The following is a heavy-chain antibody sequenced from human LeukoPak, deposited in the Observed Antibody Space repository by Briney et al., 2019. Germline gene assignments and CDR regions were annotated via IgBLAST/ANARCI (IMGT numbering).Heavy chain of an antibody. V-gene: IGHV3-9*01. CDR3: ATRRGSGKSYYYYYGMDV. CDR1: GFTFDVYA. Sequence: PGRSLRLSCAASGFTFDVYAMHWVRQAPGKGLEWVSGISWNSGSIGYADSVKGRFTISRDNAKNSLYLQMNSLRAEDTALYYCATRRGSGKSYYYYYGMDVWGQGTTVTVSS. D-gene: IGHD3-10*01. CDR2: ISWNSGSI. J-gene: IGHJ6*02.